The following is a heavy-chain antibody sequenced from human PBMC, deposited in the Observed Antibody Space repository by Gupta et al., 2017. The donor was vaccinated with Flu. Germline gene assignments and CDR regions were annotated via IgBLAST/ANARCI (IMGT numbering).Heavy chain of an antibody. CDR2: IYYSGST. CDR3: ARHGYYDYYFDY. Sequence: QVQLQESGPGLVKPSETLSLTCTVSGGSISSYYWSWIRQPPGKGLEWIGYIYYSGSTNYNPSLKSRVTISVDTSKNQFSLKLSSVTAADTAVYYCARHGYYDYYFDYWGQGTLVTVSS. J-gene: IGHJ4*02. V-gene: IGHV4-59*08. D-gene: IGHD3-3*01. CDR1: GGSISSYY.